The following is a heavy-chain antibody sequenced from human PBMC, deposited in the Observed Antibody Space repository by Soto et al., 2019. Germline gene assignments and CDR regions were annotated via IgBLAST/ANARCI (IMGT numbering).Heavy chain of an antibody. D-gene: IGHD2-15*01. CDR3: VKSLPMATRKALDY. CDR2: ISYDGSTK. J-gene: IGHJ4*02. Sequence: QVELVESGGGVVQPGRSLRLSCAASGFTCSTYAMHWVRQAPGKGLEWLAAISYDGSTKYYADSIKGRFTISRDNSKSTLWLQMNILRNEDTTVYHCVKSLPMATRKALDYWGQGTLVTVSS. CDR1: GFTCSTYA. V-gene: IGHV3-30-3*01.